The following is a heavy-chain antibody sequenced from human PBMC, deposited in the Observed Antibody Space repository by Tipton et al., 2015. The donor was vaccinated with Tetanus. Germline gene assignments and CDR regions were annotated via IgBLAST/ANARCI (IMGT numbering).Heavy chain of an antibody. D-gene: IGHD3-10*01. J-gene: IGHJ3*02. CDR1: GGSISSYY. CDR2: IYTSGST. V-gene: IGHV4-4*07. Sequence: TLSLTCTVSGGSISSYYWSWIRQPAGKGLEWIGRIYTSGSTNYNPSLKSRVTMSVDTSKNLFSLKLSSVTAADTAVYYCASHYGSGSDDAFDIWGQGTMVTVSS. CDR3: ASHYGSGSDDAFDI.